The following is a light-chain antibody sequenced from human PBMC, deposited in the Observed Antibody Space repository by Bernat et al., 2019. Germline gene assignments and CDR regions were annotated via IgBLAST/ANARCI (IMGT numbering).Light chain of an antibody. CDR3: QTYENSLSVWV. J-gene: IGLJ3*02. CDR2: GNS. CDR1: SSNIGAPYD. Sequence: QSVLTQPPSVSGAPGQRVTISCTGSSSNIGAPYDVHWYQQLPGTAPKVLIYGNSNRPSGVPDRFSGSNSGTSASLAIPGLQAEDEADYYWQTYENSLSVWVFGGGTKLTVL. V-gene: IGLV1-40*01.